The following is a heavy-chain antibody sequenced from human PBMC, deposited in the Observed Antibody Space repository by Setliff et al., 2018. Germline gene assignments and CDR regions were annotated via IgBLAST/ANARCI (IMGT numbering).Heavy chain of an antibody. CDR3: ARTTGYRLEGDFDY. Sequence: GGSLRLSCAASGFTFSSYGMHWVRQAPGKGLEWVAFIRYDGSNKYYADSVKGRFTISRDDSKSAMFLQMNSLRSEDTAIYYCARTTGYRLEGDFDYWGQGTLVT. J-gene: IGHJ4*02. CDR1: GFTFSSYG. D-gene: IGHD1-1*01. V-gene: IGHV3-30*02. CDR2: IRYDGSNK.